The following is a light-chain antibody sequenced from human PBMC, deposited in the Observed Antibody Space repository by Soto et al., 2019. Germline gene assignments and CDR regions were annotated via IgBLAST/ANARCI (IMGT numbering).Light chain of an antibody. CDR1: QSFSSSY. CDR3: QHYGSALVT. Sequence: EIVLTQSPGTLSLSPGERATLSCRASQSFSSSYLAWYQQKPGQAPRLLIYGAYSRTTDIPERFSGSVSGTDFTLTISSLEPEDFAVYYCQHYGSALVTLGPETKVDVK. CDR2: GAY. V-gene: IGKV3-20*01. J-gene: IGKJ3*01.